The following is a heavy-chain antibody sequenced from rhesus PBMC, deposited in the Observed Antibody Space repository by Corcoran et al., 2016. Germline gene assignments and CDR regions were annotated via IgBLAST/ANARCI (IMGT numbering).Heavy chain of an antibody. V-gene: IGHV4-93*02. Sequence: QVQLQESGPAVVRASATLSLSCAVSGGSIRGHPCWCWLRQSPGQGLDWVGGVYGSGGSTEYNPYLMSRITISIDTSKTQCSLKLSSVTAADTAIYFCARTSGYASGSFVVWGAGVMVAVSS. J-gene: IGHJ5-1*01. CDR2: VYGSGGST. CDR3: ARTSGYASGSFVV. CDR1: GGSIRGHPC. D-gene: IGHD6-31*01.